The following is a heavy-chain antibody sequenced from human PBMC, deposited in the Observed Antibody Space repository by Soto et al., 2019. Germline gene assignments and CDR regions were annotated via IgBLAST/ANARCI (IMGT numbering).Heavy chain of an antibody. J-gene: IGHJ4*02. Sequence: GGSLRLSCAASGFTFSSYWMHWVRQAPGKGLVWVSRINSDGGSTYYADSVKGRFTFSRDNAKNTLYLQMNSLRAEDTAVYYCARVPTQDSIAVADADAGIDYWGQGTLVTVSS. CDR2: INSDGGST. CDR3: ARVPTQDSIAVADADAGIDY. D-gene: IGHD6-19*01. CDR1: GFTFSSYW. V-gene: IGHV3-74*01.